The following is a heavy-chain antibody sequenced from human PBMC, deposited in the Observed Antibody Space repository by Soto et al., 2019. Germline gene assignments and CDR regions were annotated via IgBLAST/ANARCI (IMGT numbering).Heavy chain of an antibody. CDR3: ARDGKVSGSATHWFDP. CDR2: MYHSGST. CDR1: GVSISSGGYS. J-gene: IGHJ5*02. Sequence: SETLSLTCAVSGVSISSGGYSWSWIRQPPGKGLEWIGYMYHSGSTNYSPSLRSRVTISVDTSKNQFSLELSSVTAADTAVYYCARDGKVSGSATHWFDPWGQGTLVTVSS. V-gene: IGHV4-30-2*01. D-gene: IGHD1-26*01.